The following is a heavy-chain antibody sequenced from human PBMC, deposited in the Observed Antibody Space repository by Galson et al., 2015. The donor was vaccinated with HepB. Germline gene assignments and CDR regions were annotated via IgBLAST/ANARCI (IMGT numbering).Heavy chain of an antibody. Sequence: SVKVSCKASGYTFTSYGISWVRQAPGQGLEWMGWISAYNGNTNYAQKLQGRVTMTTDTSTSTAYMELRSLRSDDTAVYYCARGPKLRFLEWLTLDPVLFDYWGQGTLVTVSS. CDR1: GYTFTSYG. CDR3: ARGPKLRFLEWLTLDPVLFDY. V-gene: IGHV1-18*01. D-gene: IGHD3-3*01. CDR2: ISAYNGNT. J-gene: IGHJ4*02.